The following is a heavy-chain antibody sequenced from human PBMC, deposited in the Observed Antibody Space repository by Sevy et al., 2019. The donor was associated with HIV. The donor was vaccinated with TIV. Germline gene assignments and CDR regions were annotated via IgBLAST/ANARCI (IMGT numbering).Heavy chain of an antibody. J-gene: IGHJ4*02. Sequence: ASVKVSCKDSGYTLTALSMHWVRQAPGKGLEWMGTFDPEDGETRFAQKFQGRVTMTEDTSTDTAYMELSSLRSEDTAVYFCATTKDDYDSSGYPFDHWGQGALVTVSS. V-gene: IGHV1-24*01. CDR1: GYTLTALS. D-gene: IGHD3-22*01. CDR2: FDPEDGET. CDR3: ATTKDDYDSSGYPFDH.